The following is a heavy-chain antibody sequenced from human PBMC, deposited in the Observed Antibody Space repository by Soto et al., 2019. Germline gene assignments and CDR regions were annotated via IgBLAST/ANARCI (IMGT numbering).Heavy chain of an antibody. Sequence: QLQLQESGPGLVKPSETLSLTCTVSGGSISSSSYYWGWIRQPPGKGLEWIGSIYYSGSTYYNPSLKRRVTISVDTSKNPFSLKLSSVTAADTAVYYCARQPIAAAGTSWFDPWGQGTLVTVSS. CDR2: IYYSGST. J-gene: IGHJ5*02. CDR3: ARQPIAAAGTSWFDP. D-gene: IGHD6-13*01. V-gene: IGHV4-39*01. CDR1: GGSISSSSYY.